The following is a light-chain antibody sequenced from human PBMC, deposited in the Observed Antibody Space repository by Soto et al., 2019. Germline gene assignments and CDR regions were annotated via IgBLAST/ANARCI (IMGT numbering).Light chain of an antibody. CDR1: NSGSKT. CDR2: DDS. CDR3: QVWDSSSDHYV. Sequence: SYELTQPPSVSVAPGQTASITGGGNNSGSKTVHWYQQKARQAPVLVVYDDSDRPSGIPERFSGSNSGNTATLTISRVAVGEEAEYFCQVWDSSSDHYVFGTGTKVTVL. V-gene: IGLV3-21*02. J-gene: IGLJ1*01.